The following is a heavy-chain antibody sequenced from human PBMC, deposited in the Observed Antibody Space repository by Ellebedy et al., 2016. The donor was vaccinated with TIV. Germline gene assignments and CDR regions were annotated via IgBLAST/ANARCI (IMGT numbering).Heavy chain of an antibody. V-gene: IGHV1-18*01. J-gene: IGHJ4*02. D-gene: IGHD1-26*01. CDR3: ARLVGTMSPVLSKHFDH. Sequence: AASVKVSCKASGYTFTRYGFSWVRQAPGQGLEWMGWISAYNGHTHYPQKFQGRVPMTTDTATSTAYMELRSLRPDDTAVYYCARLVGTMSPVLSKHFDHWGQGTLVTVSS. CDR2: ISAYNGHT. CDR1: GYTFTRYG.